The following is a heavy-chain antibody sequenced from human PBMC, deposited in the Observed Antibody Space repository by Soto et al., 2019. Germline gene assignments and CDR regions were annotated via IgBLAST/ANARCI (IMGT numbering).Heavy chain of an antibody. CDR2: IYYSGST. J-gene: IGHJ4*02. D-gene: IGHD2-8*01. CDR3: ARLVRDIVLMVYALFDY. CDR1: GGSISSSSYY. Sequence: SETLSLTCTVSGGSISSSSYYWGWIRQPPGKGLEWIGSIYYSGSTYYNPSLKSRVTITVDTSKNQFSLKLSSVTAADTAVYYCARLVRDIVLMVYALFDYWGQGTLVTVSS. V-gene: IGHV4-39*01.